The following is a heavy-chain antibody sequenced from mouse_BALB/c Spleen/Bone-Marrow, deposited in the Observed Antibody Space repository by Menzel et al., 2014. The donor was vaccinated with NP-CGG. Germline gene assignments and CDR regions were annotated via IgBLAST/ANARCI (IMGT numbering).Heavy chain of an antibody. J-gene: IGHJ4*01. D-gene: IGHD2-2*01. CDR3: ARWLPPYYAMDY. V-gene: IGHV1S56*01. Sequence: VQLQESGPELVKPGASVRISCKASGYTFTNYYIHWVKQRPGQGLEWIGWIYPVNVHANFNEKFRGKATLTADKSSSTAYMQLSSLTSEDSAVYFCARWLPPYYAMDYWGQGTSVTVSS. CDR1: GYTFTNYY. CDR2: IYPVNVHA.